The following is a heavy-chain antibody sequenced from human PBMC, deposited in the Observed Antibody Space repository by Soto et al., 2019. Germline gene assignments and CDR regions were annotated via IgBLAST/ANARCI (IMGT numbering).Heavy chain of an antibody. Sequence: EVQLVESGGGLVKPGGSLRLSCAASGFTFSNAWMSWVRQAPGKRLEWVGRIKSKTDGGTTDYAAPVKGRFTISRDDSKNTLYLQMNSLKTEDTAVYYCTTDPTPYCSSTCCYQFDYWGQGTLVTVSS. CDR2: IKSKTDGGTT. J-gene: IGHJ4*02. CDR1: GFTFSNAW. D-gene: IGHD2-2*01. V-gene: IGHV3-15*01. CDR3: TTDPTPYCSSTCCYQFDY.